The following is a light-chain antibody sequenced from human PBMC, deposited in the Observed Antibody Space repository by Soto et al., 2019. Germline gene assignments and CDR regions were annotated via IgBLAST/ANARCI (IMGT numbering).Light chain of an antibody. Sequence: ETVLTQSPGTLSLSPGERASLYCRASQTVSTNYLAWYQQKPGQAPRLLIYGASNRATGIPDRFSGSGSGTDFTLTISRLEPEDFAVYYCQQYGSSGTFGQGTKVDIK. CDR2: GAS. J-gene: IGKJ1*01. CDR1: QTVSTNY. V-gene: IGKV3-20*01. CDR3: QQYGSSGT.